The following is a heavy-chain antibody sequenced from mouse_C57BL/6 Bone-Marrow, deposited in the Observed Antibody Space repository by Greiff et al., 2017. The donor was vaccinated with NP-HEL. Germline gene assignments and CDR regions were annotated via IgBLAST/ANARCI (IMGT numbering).Heavy chain of an antibody. D-gene: IGHD2-4*01. CDR1: GFTFSDYG. CDR2: ISSGSSTI. V-gene: IGHV5-17*01. Sequence: VQLKESGGGLVKPGGSLKLSCAASGFTFSDYGMHWVRQAPEKGLEWVAYISSGSSTIYYADTVKGRFTISRDNAKNTLFLQMTSLRSEDTAMYYCARNDYDPAWFAYWGQGTLVTVSA. CDR3: ARNDYDPAWFAY. J-gene: IGHJ3*01.